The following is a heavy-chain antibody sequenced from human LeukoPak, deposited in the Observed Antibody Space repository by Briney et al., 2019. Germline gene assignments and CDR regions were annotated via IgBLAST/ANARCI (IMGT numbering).Heavy chain of an antibody. V-gene: IGHV1-69*05. CDR1: GGTFSSYA. CDR3: ARERLGFRDVYTNKGFDY. D-gene: IGHD5-24*01. CDR2: IIPIFGTA. Sequence: ASVKVSCKGSGGTFSSYAISWVRQAPGQGLEWMGGIIPIFGTANYAQKFQGRVTITTDESTSTAYMELSSLRSEDTAVYYCARERLGFRDVYTNKGFDYWGQGTLVTVSS. J-gene: IGHJ4*02.